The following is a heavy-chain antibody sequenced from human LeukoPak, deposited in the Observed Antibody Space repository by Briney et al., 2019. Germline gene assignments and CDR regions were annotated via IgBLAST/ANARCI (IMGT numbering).Heavy chain of an antibody. Sequence: AGGFLRLSCAASGFTFSSYAMSWVRQAPGKGLEWVSAFTSSGGGTYYADSVKGRFTISRDNSKSTLYLQMNSLGVDDTALYYCATRIEQQLVPGGQGTLVTVSS. CDR1: GFTFSSYA. J-gene: IGHJ4*02. V-gene: IGHV3-23*01. CDR3: ATRIEQQLVP. D-gene: IGHD6-6*01. CDR2: FTSSGGGT.